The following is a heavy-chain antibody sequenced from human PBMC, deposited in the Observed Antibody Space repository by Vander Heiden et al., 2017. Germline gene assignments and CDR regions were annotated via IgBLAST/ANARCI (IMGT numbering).Heavy chain of an antibody. CDR2: ISSSSSYT. CDR3: ARDRKEDMTVFGIIIFDY. V-gene: IGHV3-21*01. D-gene: IGHD3-3*01. Sequence: EVQLVESGGGLVKPGGSLRLLCAASGFTFSAYSMDWVRQAPGKGLEWVSSISSSSSYTYYADSVKGRFTISRDNTKNSLYLQMNSLRAEDTAVYYCARDRKEDMTVFGIIIFDYWGQGTLVTVSS. CDR1: GFTFSAYS. J-gene: IGHJ4*02.